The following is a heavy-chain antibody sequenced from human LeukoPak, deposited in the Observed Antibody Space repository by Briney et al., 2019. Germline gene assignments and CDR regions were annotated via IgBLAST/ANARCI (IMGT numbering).Heavy chain of an antibody. CDR2: ITAGTST. J-gene: IGHJ4*02. Sequence: LGGCLRLSCAVSGFTFSTYAMNWVRQAPGKGLECVSGITAGTSTYYADSVKGRFTISRDNSKNALYLQMNSLRAEETAVYYCVRYFSSGLSISFDFWGQGTLLTVSP. CDR3: VRYFSSGLSISFDF. V-gene: IGHV3-23*01. D-gene: IGHD2-2*01. CDR1: GFTFSTYA.